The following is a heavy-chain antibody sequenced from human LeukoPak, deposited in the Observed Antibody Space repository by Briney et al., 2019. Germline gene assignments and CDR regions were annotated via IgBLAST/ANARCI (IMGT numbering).Heavy chain of an antibody. CDR2: IYTGGGT. D-gene: IGHD5-12*01. CDR3: ARGWSGYDLDY. CDR1: GFTVSRNY. J-gene: IGHJ4*02. Sequence: PGGSLRLSCAASGFTVSRNYMSWVRQAPGKGLEWVSVIYTGGGTYYADSVKGRFTISRDNSKNTVDLQMNSLRAEDTALYYCARGWSGYDLDYWGQGTLVTVSS. V-gene: IGHV3-53*01.